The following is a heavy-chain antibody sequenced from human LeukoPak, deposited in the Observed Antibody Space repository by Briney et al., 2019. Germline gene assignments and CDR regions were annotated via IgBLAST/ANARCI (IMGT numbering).Heavy chain of an antibody. J-gene: IGHJ3*02. Sequence: SQTLSLTCAVSGGSISSGGYSWSWIRQPPGKGLEWIGYIYHSGSTYYNPSLKSRVTISVDRSKNQFSLKLSSVTAADTAVYYCAAGYDILTGYSSPDAFDIWGQGTMVTVSS. CDR1: GGSISSGGYS. V-gene: IGHV4-30-2*01. CDR2: IYHSGST. CDR3: AAGYDILTGYSSPDAFDI. D-gene: IGHD3-9*01.